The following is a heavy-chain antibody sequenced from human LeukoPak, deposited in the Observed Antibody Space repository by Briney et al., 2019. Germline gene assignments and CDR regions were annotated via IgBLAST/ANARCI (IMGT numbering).Heavy chain of an antibody. CDR2: INGSGGRT. D-gene: IGHD3-10*01. J-gene: IGHJ3*02. CDR3: AKDLGGHDYYYGLGSYYNGPRNAFDI. Sequence: GGSLRLSCAASGFTFSSYVMSWVRQAPGKGLEWVSAINGSGGRTYYADSVKGGFTISRDNSKNTLYLQMNRLRAEDTAVYYCAKDLGGHDYYYGLGSYYNGPRNAFDIWGQGTMVTVSS. CDR1: GFTFSSYV. V-gene: IGHV3-23*01.